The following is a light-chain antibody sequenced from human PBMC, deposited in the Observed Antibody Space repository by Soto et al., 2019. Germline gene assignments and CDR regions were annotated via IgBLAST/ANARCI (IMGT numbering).Light chain of an antibody. Sequence: EIVLTQSPGTLSLSPGERATLSCRASQSVSSSYLAWYQQKPGQAPNLLIYGASSRATGIPDRFSGSGSGTDFTLTISRLEPEDFAVYYCQQYGSSLFTFSPGTKVDIK. V-gene: IGKV3-20*01. CDR1: QSVSSSY. J-gene: IGKJ3*01. CDR3: QQYGSSLFT. CDR2: GAS.